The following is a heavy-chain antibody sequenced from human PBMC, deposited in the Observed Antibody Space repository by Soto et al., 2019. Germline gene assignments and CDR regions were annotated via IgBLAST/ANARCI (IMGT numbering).Heavy chain of an antibody. D-gene: IGHD3-22*01. J-gene: IGHJ3*02. Sequence: KPSETLSLTCTVSGGSISGYYWSWIRQPPGKGLEWIGYIYYSGSTNYNPSLKSRVTISVDTSKNQFSLKLSSVTAADTAVYYCARPYYYDSSSESGAFDIWGHGTMVTVSS. CDR1: GGSISGYY. CDR3: ARPYYYDSSSESGAFDI. CDR2: IYYSGST. V-gene: IGHV4-59*01.